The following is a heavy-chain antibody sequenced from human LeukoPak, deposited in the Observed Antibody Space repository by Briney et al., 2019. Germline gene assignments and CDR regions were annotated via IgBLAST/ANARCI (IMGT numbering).Heavy chain of an antibody. CDR1: GGSISSYY. V-gene: IGHV4-59*01. Sequence: SETLSLTCTVSGGSISSYYWSWIRQPPGKGLEWIGYIYYSGSTNYNPSLKSRVTISVDTSKNQFSLKLSSVTAADTAVYYCARRMSSTVGGFDPWGQGTLFTVSS. CDR2: IYYSGST. CDR3: ARRMSSTVGGFDP. J-gene: IGHJ5*02. D-gene: IGHD4-17*01.